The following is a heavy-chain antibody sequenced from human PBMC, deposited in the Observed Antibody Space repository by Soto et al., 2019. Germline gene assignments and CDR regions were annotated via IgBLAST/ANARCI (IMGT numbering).Heavy chain of an antibody. CDR2: IKSQVHGETT. Sequence: EVQLVESGGGLVKPGGSLRLSCAASGFNFSNGWLSWVRQAPGKGLEWVGRIKSQVHGETTDYAAHVKGRFTISRDDSKNTLYLQMHSLQTEDTAVYYCSTDEWEWGQGTLVTVSS. CDR3: STDEWE. D-gene: IGHD1-26*01. J-gene: IGHJ4*02. V-gene: IGHV3-15*05. CDR1: GFNFSNGW.